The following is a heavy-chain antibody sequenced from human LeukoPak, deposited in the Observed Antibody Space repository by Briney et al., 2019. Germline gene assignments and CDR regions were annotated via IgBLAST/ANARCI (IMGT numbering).Heavy chain of an antibody. J-gene: IGHJ4*02. CDR2: ISFDGNNR. D-gene: IGHD5-18*01. CDR1: GFTFSSYA. CDR3: ARETLHTAMITSFDY. Sequence: PGRSLRLSCAASGFTFSSYAMHWVRQAPGKGLEWVAVISFDGNNRYYADSVEGRFTISRDNSKNTLYLQMNSMRVEDTAVYYCARETLHTAMITSFDYWGQGTLVTVSS. V-gene: IGHV3-30-3*01.